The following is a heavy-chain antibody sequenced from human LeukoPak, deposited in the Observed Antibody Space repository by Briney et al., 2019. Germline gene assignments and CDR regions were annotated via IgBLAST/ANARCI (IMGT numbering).Heavy chain of an antibody. CDR2: ISSTSTNI. CDR1: GFTFSNYR. V-gene: IGHV3-48*04. Sequence: GGSLRLSCAASGFTFSNYRMNWVRQAPGKGLEWVSYISSTSTNIYYADSVKGRFTISRDNAKNSLYLQMNSLRAEDTAVYYCARDGSSYYGMDVWGQGTTVTVSS. CDR3: ARDGSSYYGMDV. J-gene: IGHJ6*02. D-gene: IGHD2-2*03.